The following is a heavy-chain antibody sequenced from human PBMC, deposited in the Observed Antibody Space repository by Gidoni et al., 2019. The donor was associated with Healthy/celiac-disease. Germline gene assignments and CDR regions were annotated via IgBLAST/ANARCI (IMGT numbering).Heavy chain of an antibody. D-gene: IGHD4-17*01. J-gene: IGHJ4*02. Sequence: QVQLVESGGGVVQPGRSLRLSCAASGFTFSSYGMHWVRQAPGKGLEWVAVIWYDGSNKYYADSVKGRFTISRDNSKNTLYLQMNSLRAEDTAVYYCARAGATVVTIDYWGQGTLVTVSS. CDR2: IWYDGSNK. CDR1: GFTFSSYG. V-gene: IGHV3-33*01. CDR3: ARAGATVVTIDY.